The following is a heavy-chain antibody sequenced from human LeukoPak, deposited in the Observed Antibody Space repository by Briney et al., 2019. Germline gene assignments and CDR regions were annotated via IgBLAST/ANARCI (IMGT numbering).Heavy chain of an antibody. J-gene: IGHJ3*02. CDR2: ISGGGGST. V-gene: IGHV3-23*01. D-gene: IGHD3-3*01. CDR1: GFTFSNYG. Sequence: GGSLRLSCAASGFTFSNYGMSWVRQAPGKGLEWVSGISGGGGSTYYADSVKGRFTISRDNAKNSLYLQVNSLRAEDTAVYYCARGSRFGVVERDAFDIWGLETMVTVSS. CDR3: ARGSRFGVVERDAFDI.